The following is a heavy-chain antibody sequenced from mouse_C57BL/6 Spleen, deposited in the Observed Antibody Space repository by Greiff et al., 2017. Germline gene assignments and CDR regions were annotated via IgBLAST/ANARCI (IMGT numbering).Heavy chain of an antibody. CDR3: ARSLITTVVPHAMDY. CDR1: GYTFTSYW. Sequence: VQLQQSGAELAKPGASVKLSCKASGYTFTSYWMHWVKQRPGQGLEWIGYINPSSGYTKYNQKFKGKATLTADKSSSTAYMQLSSLTYEDSAVYYCARSLITTVVPHAMDYWGQGTSVTVSS. J-gene: IGHJ4*01. V-gene: IGHV1-7*01. CDR2: INPSSGYT. D-gene: IGHD1-1*01.